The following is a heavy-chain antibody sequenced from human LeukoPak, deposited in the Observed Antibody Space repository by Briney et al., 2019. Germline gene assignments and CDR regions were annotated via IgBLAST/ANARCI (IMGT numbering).Heavy chain of an antibody. CDR2: IYYSGST. Sequence: SETLSLTCTVSGGSISSYYWSWIRQTPGKGLEWIGDIYYSGSTNYNPSLKSRVTISVDMSKNQFALKLRSVTAADTAVYFCAREGYSSGWNDFWGQGILVTVSA. D-gene: IGHD6-19*01. CDR1: GGSISSYY. J-gene: IGHJ4*02. CDR3: AREGYSSGWNDF. V-gene: IGHV4-59*12.